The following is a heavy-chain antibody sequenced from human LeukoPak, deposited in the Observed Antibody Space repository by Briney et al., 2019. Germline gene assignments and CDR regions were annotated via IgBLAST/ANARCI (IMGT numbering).Heavy chain of an antibody. CDR2: IRYDGSNK. J-gene: IGHJ6*03. CDR1: GFTFSSYG. CDR3: ARMWLLSYYIDF. Sequence: GGSLRLSCAASGFTFSSYGMHWVRQAPGKGLEWVAFIRYDGSNKYYADSVKGRFTISRDNSRDTLYLQMNSLRAEDTAVYYCARMWLLSYYIDFWGKGTTVTVS. V-gene: IGHV3-30*02. D-gene: IGHD3-22*01.